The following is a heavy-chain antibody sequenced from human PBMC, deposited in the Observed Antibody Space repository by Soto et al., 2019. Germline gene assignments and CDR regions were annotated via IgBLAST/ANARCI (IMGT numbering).Heavy chain of an antibody. CDR1: GGTFSSYA. CDR2: IIPIFGTA. CDR3: ARVGREYCGGDCYPGAFDY. J-gene: IGHJ4*02. V-gene: IGHV1-69*01. Sequence: QVQLVQSGAEVKKPGSSVKVSCKASGGTFSSYAISWVRQAPGQGLEWMGGIIPIFGTANYAQKFQGRVTITADESTSTAYMELSSLRSEDTAVYYCARVGREYCGGDCYPGAFDYWGQGTLVTVSS. D-gene: IGHD2-21*02.